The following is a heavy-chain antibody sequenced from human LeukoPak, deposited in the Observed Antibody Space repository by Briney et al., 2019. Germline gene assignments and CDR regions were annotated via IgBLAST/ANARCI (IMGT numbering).Heavy chain of an antibody. J-gene: IGHJ4*02. Sequence: SETLSLTCAVYGGSFSGYYWSWLRQPPGKGLEWIGEINHSGSTNYNPSLKSRVTISVDTSKNQFSLKLSSLTSADTAVYYCARAFMIAPRRPLDYGGQGTLVTVSS. CDR2: INHSGST. D-gene: IGHD6-6*01. V-gene: IGHV4-34*01. CDR1: GGSFSGYY. CDR3: ARAFMIAPRRPLDY.